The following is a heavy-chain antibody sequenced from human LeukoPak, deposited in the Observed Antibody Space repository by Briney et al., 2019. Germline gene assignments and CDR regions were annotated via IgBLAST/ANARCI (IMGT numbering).Heavy chain of an antibody. CDR3: ARASMATINYYYFYMDA. CDR1: GFRLIKYA. V-gene: IGHV3-30*04. D-gene: IGHD5-24*01. Sequence: PGGSLRLSCEASGFRLIKYAMHWVRQTPGRGLEWVAVISFDGKKEFYADSVKGRFTISRDNSKNALFLQMNSLQTDGTAIYYCARASMATINYYYFYMDAWGKGTTVTVSS. J-gene: IGHJ6*03. CDR2: ISFDGKKE.